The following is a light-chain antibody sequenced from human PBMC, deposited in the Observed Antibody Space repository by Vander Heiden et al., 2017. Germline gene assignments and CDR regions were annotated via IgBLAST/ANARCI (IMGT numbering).Light chain of an antibody. CDR3: QHRSNWPIT. J-gene: IGKJ5*01. CDR1: QSVSSY. CDR2: DAS. V-gene: IGKV3-11*01. Sequence: EIVLTQSPATLSLSPGERATLSCRASQSVSSYLSWYQQKPGQAPRLLIYDASNRATGIPARFSGSGSGTDFTLTISSLEPEDFAVYYCQHRSNWPITFGQGTLMEIK.